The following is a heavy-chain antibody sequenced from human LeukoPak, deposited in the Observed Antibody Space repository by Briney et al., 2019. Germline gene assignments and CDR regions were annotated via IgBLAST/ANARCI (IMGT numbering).Heavy chain of an antibody. CDR2: ISSSSSYT. V-gene: IGHV3-11*03. CDR3: SALTMVRSP. D-gene: IGHD3-10*01. J-gene: IGHJ5*02. Sequence: GGSLRLSCAASGFTFSDYYMSWIRQAPGKGLEGVAYISSSSSYTNYAESVKRQFTSTRQKAKHSLHLQMNSLRAEDTIVYYCSALTMVRSPWGQGNRVPLST. CDR1: GFTFSDYY.